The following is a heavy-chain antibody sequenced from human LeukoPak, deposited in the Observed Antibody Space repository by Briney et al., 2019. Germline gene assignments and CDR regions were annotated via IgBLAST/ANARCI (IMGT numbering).Heavy chain of an antibody. J-gene: IGHJ4*02. CDR3: AKDQRRTTVTYWDY. D-gene: IGHD4-17*01. CDR1: GFTFSSYA. V-gene: IGHV3-23*01. Sequence: PGGSLRLSCAASGFTFSSYAMSWVRQAPGKGLEWVSAISGSGGSTYYADSVKGRFTISRDNSKNTLYLQMNSLRAEDTAVYYCAKDQRRTTVTYWDYWGQGTLVTVSS. CDR2: ISGSGGST.